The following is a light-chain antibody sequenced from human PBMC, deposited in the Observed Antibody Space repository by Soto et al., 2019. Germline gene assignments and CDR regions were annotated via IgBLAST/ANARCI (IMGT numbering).Light chain of an antibody. CDR1: SSDFGDNNY. CDR3: SSYVSVTTPFYV. Sequence: QSALTQPASVSGSPGQSITISCTGTSSDFGDNNYVSWHQQRPGTAPKLIIYEVSDRPSGVSSRFSGSKSGNTASLTISGLQPEDEGDYYCSSYVSVTTPFYVFGTGTKVTVL. CDR2: EVS. V-gene: IGLV2-14*01. J-gene: IGLJ1*01.